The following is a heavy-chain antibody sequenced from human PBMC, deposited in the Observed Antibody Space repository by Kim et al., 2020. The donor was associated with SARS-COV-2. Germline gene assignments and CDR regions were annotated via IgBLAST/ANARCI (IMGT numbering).Heavy chain of an antibody. CDR2: ISSTTSYT. J-gene: IGHJ5*02. Sequence: GGSLRHSCAASGFTFSDYYMSWIRQAPGKGLEWVSYISSTTSYTRYADSVKGRFAISRDNAKNSLYLQMNSLRAEDTAVYYCARVALGSSSWYWFDPWGQGTLVTVSP. D-gene: IGHD6-13*01. CDR1: GFTFSDYY. V-gene: IGHV3-11*05. CDR3: ARVALGSSSWYWFDP.